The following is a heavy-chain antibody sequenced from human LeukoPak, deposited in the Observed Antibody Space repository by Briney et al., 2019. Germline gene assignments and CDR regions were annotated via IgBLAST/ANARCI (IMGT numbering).Heavy chain of an antibody. CDR3: ARQEGGIVGPY. J-gene: IGHJ4*02. CDR2: IYTGGST. V-gene: IGHV4-4*07. Sequence: PSETLSLTCTVSGGSINSYFWTWIRQPAGKGLEWIGRIYTGGSTNYNPSLQSRVTTSVDTSKNQFSLKLNSVTAADTAVYYCARQEGGIVGPYWGQGTLVTVSS. D-gene: IGHD1-26*01. CDR1: GGSINSYF.